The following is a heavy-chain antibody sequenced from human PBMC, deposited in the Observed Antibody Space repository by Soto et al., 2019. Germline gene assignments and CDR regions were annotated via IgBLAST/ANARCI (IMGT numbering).Heavy chain of an antibody. V-gene: IGHV4-31*03. CDR2: IYYSGST. J-gene: IGHJ4*02. D-gene: IGHD1-1*01. Sequence: SETLSLTCTVSGGSISSGGYYWSWIRQHPGKGLEWIGYIYYSGSTYYNPSLKSRVTISVDTSKNQFSLNLSSVTAADTAVYYCAAVRQHYFDYWGQGTLVTVSS. CDR3: AAVRQHYFDY. CDR1: GGSISSGGYY.